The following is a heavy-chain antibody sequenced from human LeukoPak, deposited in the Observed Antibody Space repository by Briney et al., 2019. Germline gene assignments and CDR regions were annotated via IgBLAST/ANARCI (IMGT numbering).Heavy chain of an antibody. CDR2: IKQDGSEK. CDR1: GFTFSSYW. Sequence: GGSLRLSCAASGFTFSSYWMSWVRQAPGKGLEWVANIKQDGSEKYYVDSVKGRFTISRDNAKNSLYLQMNSLRAEDTAVYYCASRFEHSNGWFDYWGQGTLVTVSS. CDR3: ASRFEHSNGWFDY. D-gene: IGHD6-19*01. V-gene: IGHV3-7*05. J-gene: IGHJ4*02.